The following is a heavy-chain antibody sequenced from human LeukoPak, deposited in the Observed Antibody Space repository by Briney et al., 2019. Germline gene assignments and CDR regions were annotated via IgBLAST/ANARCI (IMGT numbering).Heavy chain of an antibody. V-gene: IGHV4-59*08. CDR2: IYYSGST. CDR1: GGSISSYY. J-gene: IGHJ4*02. CDR3: ARGPPIYNILTGYLNYYFDY. D-gene: IGHD3-9*01. Sequence: SETLSLTCTVSGGSISSYYWSWIRQPPGKGLEWIGYIYYSGSTNYNPSLKSRVTISVDTSKNQFSLKLSSVTAADTAVYYCARGPPIYNILTGYLNYYFDYWGQGTLVTASS.